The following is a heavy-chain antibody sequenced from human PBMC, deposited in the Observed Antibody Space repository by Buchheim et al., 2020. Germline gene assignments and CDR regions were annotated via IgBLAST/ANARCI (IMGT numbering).Heavy chain of an antibody. CDR1: GFTFSSYS. J-gene: IGHJ4*02. Sequence: EVQLVESGGGLVKPGGSLRLSCAASGFTFSSYSMNWVRQAPGKGLEWVSSISSSSSYIYYADSVKGRFTISRDNAKNSLYLQMNSLRAEDTAVYYCAGEVLYYYDSSGYSDFDYWGQGTL. CDR3: AGEVLYYYDSSGYSDFDY. CDR2: ISSSSSYI. D-gene: IGHD3-22*01. V-gene: IGHV3-21*01.